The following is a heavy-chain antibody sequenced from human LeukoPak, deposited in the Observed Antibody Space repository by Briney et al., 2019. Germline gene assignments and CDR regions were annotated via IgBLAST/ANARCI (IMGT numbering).Heavy chain of an antibody. D-gene: IGHD3-16*01. CDR2: IKQDGSEK. CDR1: GFTFSSYW. CDR3: ARGLGGSALSPLYYYYMDV. Sequence: GGSLRLSCAASGFTFSSYWMSWVRQAPGKGLEWVANIKQDGSEKYYVDSVKGRFTISRDNAKNSLYLQMNSLRAEDTAVYYCARGLGGSALSPLYYYYMDVWGKGTTVTVSS. J-gene: IGHJ6*03. V-gene: IGHV3-7*01.